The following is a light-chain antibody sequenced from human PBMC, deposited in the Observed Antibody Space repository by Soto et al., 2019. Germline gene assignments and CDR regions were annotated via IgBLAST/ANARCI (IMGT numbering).Light chain of an antibody. CDR3: QQYGSSPYT. J-gene: IGKJ2*01. V-gene: IGKV3-20*01. Sequence: EIVLTQSPCTLSLSPGERATLSCRSSQSVSSSYLAWYQQKPGQAPRLLIYGASSRATGIPDRFSGSGSGTDFTLTISRLEPEDFEVYYCQQYGSSPYTFGQGTKVDIK. CDR1: QSVSSSY. CDR2: GAS.